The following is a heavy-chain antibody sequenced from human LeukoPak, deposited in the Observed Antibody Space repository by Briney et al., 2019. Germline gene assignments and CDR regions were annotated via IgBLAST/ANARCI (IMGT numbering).Heavy chain of an antibody. CDR3: ARSTCSGGSCYDY. CDR2: INPNSGGT. J-gene: IGHJ4*02. D-gene: IGHD2-15*01. V-gene: IGHV1-2*04. Sequence: ASVKVSCKASGYTFTGCYMHWVRQAPGQGLEWMGWINPNSGGTNYAQKFQGWVTMTRVTSISTAYMELSRLRSDDTAVYYCARSTCSGGSCYDYWGQGTLVTVSS. CDR1: GYTFTGCY.